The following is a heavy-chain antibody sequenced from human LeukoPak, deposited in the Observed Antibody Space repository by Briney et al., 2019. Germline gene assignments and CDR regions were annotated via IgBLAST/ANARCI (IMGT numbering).Heavy chain of an antibody. J-gene: IGHJ4*02. CDR3: ARGDSSSWLYYFDY. CDR2: IKQDGSEK. V-gene: IGHV3-7*01. D-gene: IGHD6-13*01. Sequence: GGSLRLSCAASGFTFSSYWMSWVRQAPGKGLEWVANIKQDGSEKYYVDSVKGRFTISRDNAKNSLYLQMNSLRAGDTAVYYCARGDSSSWLYYFDYWGQGTLVTVSS. CDR1: GFTFSSYW.